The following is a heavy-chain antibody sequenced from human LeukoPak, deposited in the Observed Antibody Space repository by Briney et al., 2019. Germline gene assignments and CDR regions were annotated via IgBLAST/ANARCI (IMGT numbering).Heavy chain of an antibody. D-gene: IGHD1-1*01. Sequence: PGGSLRLSCAASGFTFSSYSMNWVRQAPGKGLEWVSYMSSSSSTLYYADSVKGRFTISRDNAKNSLYLQMNSLRDEDTAVYFCARGNAHAFDIWGQGTMVTVSS. CDR3: ARGNAHAFDI. V-gene: IGHV3-48*02. CDR1: GFTFSSYS. J-gene: IGHJ3*02. CDR2: MSSSSSTL.